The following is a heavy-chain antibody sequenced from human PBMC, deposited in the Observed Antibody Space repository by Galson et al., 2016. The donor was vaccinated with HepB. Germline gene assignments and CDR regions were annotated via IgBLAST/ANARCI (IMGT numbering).Heavy chain of an antibody. J-gene: IGHJ6*02. D-gene: IGHD3-10*01. CDR2: ITGDGSGS. CDR1: GFTFSVYW. V-gene: IGHV3-74*01. CDR3: ARAGGVRWLDV. Sequence: SLRLSCAASGFTFSVYWMHWVRQVPGKGLEWVSRITGDGSGSTSADSVKGRFTISRDNARNTLYLQLNSLKVEDTAVYYCARAGGVRWLDVWGQGTTVTVAS.